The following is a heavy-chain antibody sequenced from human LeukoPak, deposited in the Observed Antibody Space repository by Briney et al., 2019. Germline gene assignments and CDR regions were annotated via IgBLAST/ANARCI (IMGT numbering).Heavy chain of an antibody. Sequence: SETLSLTCTVSGGSISSGGYYWSWNRQHPGKGLEWIGYIYYSGSTYYNPSLKSRVTISVDTSKNQFSLKLSSVTAADTAVYYCARRGNRGVPYYFDYWGQGTLVTVSS. D-gene: IGHD3-10*01. J-gene: IGHJ4*02. CDR2: IYYSGST. CDR1: GGSISSGGYY. V-gene: IGHV4-31*03. CDR3: ARRGNRGVPYYFDY.